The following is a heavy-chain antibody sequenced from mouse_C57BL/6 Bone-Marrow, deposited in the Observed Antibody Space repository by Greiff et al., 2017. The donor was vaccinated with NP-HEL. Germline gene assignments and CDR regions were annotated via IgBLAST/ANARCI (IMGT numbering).Heavy chain of an antibody. V-gene: IGHV1-42*01. CDR2: INPSTGGT. D-gene: IGHD1-1*01. Sequence: EVQLQQSGPELVKPGASVKISCKASGYSFTGYYMNWVKQSPEKSLEWIGEINPSTGGTTYNQKFKAKATLTVDKSSSTAYMQLKSLTSEDSAVYYCARRDGSFDYWGQGTTLTVSS. CDR1: GYSFTGYY. CDR3: ARRDGSFDY. J-gene: IGHJ2*01.